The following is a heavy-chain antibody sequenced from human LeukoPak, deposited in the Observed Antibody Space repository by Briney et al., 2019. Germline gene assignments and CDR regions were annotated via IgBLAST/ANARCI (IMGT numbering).Heavy chain of an antibody. CDR3: ARSYVGADRYFGY. J-gene: IGHJ4*02. CDR2: ISGGGGDI. V-gene: IGHV3-23*01. CDR1: GFTFSTYA. D-gene: IGHD1-26*01. Sequence: GGSLSLSCAASGFTFSTYAMSWVRQAPGKGLEWVSAISGGGGDIYYADSVKGRFTISRDNSKNTLYLQMNSLRAEDTAVYYCARSYVGADRYFGYWGQGTLVTVSS.